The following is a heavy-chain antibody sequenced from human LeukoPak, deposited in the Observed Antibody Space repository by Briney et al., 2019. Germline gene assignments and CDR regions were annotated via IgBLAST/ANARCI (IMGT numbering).Heavy chain of an antibody. J-gene: IGHJ4*02. CDR1: GGSFSGYY. CDR3: ARASPYCSGGSCFDY. D-gene: IGHD2-15*01. Sequence: SETLSLTCAVYGGSFSGYYWSWIRQPPGKGLEWIGEINHSGSTNYNPSLKSRVTISVDTSKNQFSLKLSSVTAADTAVYYRARASPYCSGGSCFDYWGQGTLVTVSS. CDR2: INHSGST. V-gene: IGHV4-34*01.